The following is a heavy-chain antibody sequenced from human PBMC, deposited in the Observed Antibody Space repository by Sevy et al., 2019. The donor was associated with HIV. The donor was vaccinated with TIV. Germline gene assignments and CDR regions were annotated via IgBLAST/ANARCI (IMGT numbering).Heavy chain of an antibody. V-gene: IGHV5-51*01. CDR1: GYSFTSYW. D-gene: IGHD4-17*01. J-gene: IGHJ4*02. Sequence: GESLKISCKGSGYSFTSYWIGWVRQMPGKGLEWMGIIYPGDSDTTYSPSFQGQVPISADKSISTAYLQWGSLKASDTAMYYCARGTTVTTPVDWGQGTLVTVSS. CDR2: IYPGDSDT. CDR3: ARGTTVTTPVD.